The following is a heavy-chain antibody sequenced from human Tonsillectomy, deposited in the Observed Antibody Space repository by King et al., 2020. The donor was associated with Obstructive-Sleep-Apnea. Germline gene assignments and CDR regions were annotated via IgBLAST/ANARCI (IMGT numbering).Heavy chain of an antibody. CDR3: ARDHPSIGELSTH. D-gene: IGHD3-10*01. CDR2: IYSSGST. V-gene: IGHV4-4*07. CDR1: VGSISRYY. Sequence: QLQESGPGLVKPSETLSLTCTVSVGSISRYYWSWIRQPAWKGLEWFGRIYSSGSTNYNPSLKRRVPMSVDTSKNQFSLKLSSVTAADTAVYYCARDHPSIGELSTHWGQGTLVTVSS. J-gene: IGHJ4*02.